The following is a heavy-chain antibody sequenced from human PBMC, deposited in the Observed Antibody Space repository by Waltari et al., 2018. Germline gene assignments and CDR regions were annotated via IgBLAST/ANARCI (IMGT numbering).Heavy chain of an antibody. J-gene: IGHJ6*02. V-gene: IGHV6-1*01. D-gene: IGHD6-13*01. CDR3: ARDSSSWALDGMDV. Sequence: QVQLQQSGPGLVKPSQTLSLTCALSGDSVSSNSAAWTWIRQSPSRDREWLGRTSYRSKWYNDYAVSVKSRITINPDTSKNQFSLQLNSVTPEDTAVYYCARDSSSWALDGMDVWGQGTTVTVSS. CDR2: TSYRSKWYN. CDR1: GDSVSSNSAA.